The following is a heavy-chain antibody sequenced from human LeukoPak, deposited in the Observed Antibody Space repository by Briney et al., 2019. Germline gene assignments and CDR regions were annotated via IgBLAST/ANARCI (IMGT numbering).Heavy chain of an antibody. J-gene: IGHJ6*03. CDR1: GGSISSYY. V-gene: IGHV4-59*08. CDR2: IYYSGST. CDR3: ARHYYYMDV. Sequence: SETLSLTCTVSGGSISSYYWSWIRQPPGKGLEWIGYIYYSGSTNYNPSLKSRVTISVDTSKNQFSLKLSSVTAADTAVYYCARHYYYMDVWGKGTTVTVSS.